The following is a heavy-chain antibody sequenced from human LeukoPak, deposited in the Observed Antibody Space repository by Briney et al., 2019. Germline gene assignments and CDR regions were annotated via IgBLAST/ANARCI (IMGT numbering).Heavy chain of an antibody. J-gene: IGHJ6*02. Sequence: GGSLRFSCAASGFTFSSYGMHWVRQAPGKGLEWVAVIWYDGSNKYYADSVKGRFTISRDNSKNTLYLQMNSLRAEDTAVYYCAREADFWSGYYTLLGYYYYGMDVWGQGTTVTVSS. D-gene: IGHD3-3*01. CDR2: IWYDGSNK. CDR1: GFTFSSYG. V-gene: IGHV3-33*01. CDR3: AREADFWSGYYTLLGYYYYGMDV.